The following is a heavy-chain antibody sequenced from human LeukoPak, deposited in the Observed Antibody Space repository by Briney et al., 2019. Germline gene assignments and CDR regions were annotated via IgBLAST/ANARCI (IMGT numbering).Heavy chain of an antibody. D-gene: IGHD3-22*01. J-gene: IGHJ5*02. CDR2: ISAYNGNT. Sequence: ASVKVSCKASGYTFTSYGISWVRQAPGQGLEWMGWISAYNGNTNYAQKFQGRVTITADESTSTAYMEVSSLRSEDTAVYYCASLNYYDSSGYYADTGSWGQGTLVTVSS. V-gene: IGHV1-18*01. CDR1: GYTFTSYG. CDR3: ASLNYYDSSGYYADTGS.